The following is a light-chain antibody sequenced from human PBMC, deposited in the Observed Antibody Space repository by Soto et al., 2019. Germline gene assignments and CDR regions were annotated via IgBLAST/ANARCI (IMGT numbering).Light chain of an antibody. V-gene: IGKV3-15*01. CDR3: QQYSYRPPAAL. J-gene: IGKJ4*01. CDR1: QSISSN. CDR2: GAS. Sequence: EIVMTQSPATLSVSPGERATLSCRASQSISSNLAWYQQKPGQAPRLLIYGASTRDTGIPARFSGSGSGTEFTLTISSLQSEDFAVYYCQQYSYRPPAALFGGGTKVEIK.